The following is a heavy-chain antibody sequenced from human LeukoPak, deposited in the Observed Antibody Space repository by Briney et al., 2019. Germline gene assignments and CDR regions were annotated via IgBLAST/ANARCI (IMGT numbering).Heavy chain of an antibody. V-gene: IGHV1-46*01. D-gene: IGHD2-2*01. J-gene: IGHJ6*02. CDR3: AGMYCSSTSCLSYYYYYGMDV. Sequence: EASVKVSCKASGYTFTSYYMHWVRQAPGQGLEWMGIINPSGGSTSYAQKFQGRVTMTRDTSTSTVYMELSSLRFEDTAVYYCAGMYCSSTSCLSYYYYYGMDVWGQGTTVTVSS. CDR1: GYTFTSYY. CDR2: INPSGGST.